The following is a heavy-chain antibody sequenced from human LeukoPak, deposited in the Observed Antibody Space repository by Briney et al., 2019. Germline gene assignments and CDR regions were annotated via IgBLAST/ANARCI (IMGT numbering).Heavy chain of an antibody. D-gene: IGHD2-8*01. J-gene: IGHJ6*03. Sequence: GASVKVSRKVSGYIFTELSMHWVRQAPGKGLEWMGGFDPEDGETIYAQKFQGRVTMTEDTSTDTAYMELSSLRSEDTAVYYCARGHIVLMVYRYTPAPYYYYMDVWGKGTTVTVSS. CDR2: FDPEDGET. CDR3: ARGHIVLMVYRYTPAPYYYYMDV. CDR1: GYIFTELS. V-gene: IGHV1-24*01.